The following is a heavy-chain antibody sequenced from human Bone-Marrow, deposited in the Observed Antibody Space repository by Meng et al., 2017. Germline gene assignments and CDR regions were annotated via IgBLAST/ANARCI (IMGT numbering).Heavy chain of an antibody. D-gene: IGHD2-15*01. CDR2: VSVYNT. Sequence: VQLVRVGTGGKTPGAFVKGCGKASVYTCATYGISWVRPAPGQGLEWMGWVSVYNTNYAQKFQGRVTLTTDTSPSTVYMELRSLTSDDTAVYYCARSCDRSGNRCYSDYWGQGTLVTVSS. V-gene: IGHV1-18*01. CDR3: ARSCDRSGNRCYSDY. CDR1: VYTCATYG. J-gene: IGHJ4*02.